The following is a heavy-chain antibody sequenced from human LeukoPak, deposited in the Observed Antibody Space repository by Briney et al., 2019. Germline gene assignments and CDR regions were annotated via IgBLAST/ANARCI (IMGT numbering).Heavy chain of an antibody. Sequence: ASVKVSCKASGYTFTSYGISWVREAPGQGLEWMGWISAYNGNTNYAQKLQGRVTMTTDTSTSTAYMELRSLRSDDTAVYYCARGRGGYYYDSSGSYWGQGTLVTVSS. CDR2: ISAYNGNT. D-gene: IGHD3-22*01. CDR1: GYTFTSYG. J-gene: IGHJ4*02. CDR3: ARGRGGYYYDSSGSY. V-gene: IGHV1-18*01.